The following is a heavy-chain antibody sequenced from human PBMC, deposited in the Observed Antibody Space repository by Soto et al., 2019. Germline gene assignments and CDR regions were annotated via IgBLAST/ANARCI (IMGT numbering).Heavy chain of an antibody. CDR3: AHSPDGDYSDDAFDI. D-gene: IGHD4-17*01. J-gene: IGHJ3*02. CDR1: GFSLSTSGVG. Sequence: SGPTLVNPTQTLTLTCTFSGFSLSTSGVGVGWIRQPPGKALEWLALIYWDDDKRYSPSLKSRLTITKDTSKNQVVLTMTNMDPVDTAIFYCAHSPDGDYSDDAFDIWGQGTMVTVSS. V-gene: IGHV2-5*02. CDR2: IYWDDDK.